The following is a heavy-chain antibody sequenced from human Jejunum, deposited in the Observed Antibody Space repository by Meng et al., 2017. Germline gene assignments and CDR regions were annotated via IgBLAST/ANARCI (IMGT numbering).Heavy chain of an antibody. CDR2: INTNTGNP. V-gene: IGHV7-4-1*02. CDR3: ATSGGGFDY. Sequence: VQQGQFGSELKKPGASLKVSCMASAYTFTNDDINWVRQAPGQGLEWMGWINTNTGNPMYAQGFTGRFVFSLDTSVSTAHLHISTLTPEDTAVYYCATSGGGFDYWGQGTLVTVSS. CDR1: AYTFTNDD. J-gene: IGHJ4*02. D-gene: IGHD1-26*01.